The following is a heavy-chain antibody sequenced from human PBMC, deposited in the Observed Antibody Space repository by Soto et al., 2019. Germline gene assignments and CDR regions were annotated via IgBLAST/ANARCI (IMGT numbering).Heavy chain of an antibody. CDR3: ARHLGYGSSGYYRKWFAP. CDR2: MYNSGSS. Sequence: QVQLQESGPGLVKPSETLSLTCTVSGGSISNYYWSWLRQPPGKGLVCIGYMYNSGSSNYNPSLKSRILISADTSKNHCSLELSSVAASDAAMYYCARHLGYGSSGYYRKWFAPWGRGTLVSVSS. J-gene: IGHJ5*02. CDR1: GGSISNYY. D-gene: IGHD3-22*01. V-gene: IGHV4-59*08.